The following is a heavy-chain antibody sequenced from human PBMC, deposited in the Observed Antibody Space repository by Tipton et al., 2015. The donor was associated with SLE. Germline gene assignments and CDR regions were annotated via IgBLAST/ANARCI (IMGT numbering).Heavy chain of an antibody. CDR3: AKDPGENSSGWYYFDY. CDR2: ISGSGGST. D-gene: IGHD6-19*01. J-gene: IGHJ4*02. CDR1: GFTFSSYA. V-gene: IGHV3-23*01. Sequence: SLRLSCAASGFTFSSYAMSWVRQAPGKGLEWVSAISGSGGSTYYADSVKGRFTISRDNSKNTLYLQMNSLRAEDTAVYYCAKDPGENSSGWYYFDYWGQGTLVTVSS.